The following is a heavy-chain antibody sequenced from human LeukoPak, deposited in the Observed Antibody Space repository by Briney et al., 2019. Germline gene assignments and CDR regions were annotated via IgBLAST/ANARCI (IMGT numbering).Heavy chain of an antibody. Sequence: GGSLRLSCAASGFTFSSYGMHWVRQAPGKGLEWVAFIRYDGSNKYYADSVKGRFTISRDNSKNTLYLQMNSLRAEDTAVYYCAKDLLGWGELSLSDAFDIWGQGTMVTVSS. CDR3: AKDLLGWGELSLSDAFDI. V-gene: IGHV3-30*02. J-gene: IGHJ3*02. CDR2: IRYDGSNK. D-gene: IGHD3-16*02. CDR1: GFTFSSYG.